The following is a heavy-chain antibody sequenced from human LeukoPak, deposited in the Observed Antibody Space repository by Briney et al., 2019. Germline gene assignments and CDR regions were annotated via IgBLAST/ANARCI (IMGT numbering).Heavy chain of an antibody. CDR3: ARRGGLSRLPFDY. CDR2: INHSGST. Sequence: KTSETLSLTCAVYGGSFSGYYWGWIRQPPGKGLEWIGEINHSGSTNYNPSLKSRVTISVDTSKNQFSLKLSSATAADTAVYYCARRGGLSRLPFDYWGQGTLVTVSS. V-gene: IGHV4-34*01. J-gene: IGHJ4*02. D-gene: IGHD3-16*02. CDR1: GGSFSGYY.